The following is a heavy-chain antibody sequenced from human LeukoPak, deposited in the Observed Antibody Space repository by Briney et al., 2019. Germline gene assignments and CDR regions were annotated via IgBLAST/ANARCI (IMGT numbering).Heavy chain of an antibody. J-gene: IGHJ3*02. CDR3: AREIDPDAFDI. V-gene: IGHV3-30*03. CDR2: ISYDGSNK. Sequence: GGSLRLSCAASGFTFSSYGMHWVRQAPGKGLEWVAVISYDGSNKYYADSVKGRFTISRDNSKNTLYLQMNSLRSEDTAVYYCAREIDPDAFDIWGQGTMVTVSS. D-gene: IGHD2/OR15-2a*01. CDR1: GFTFSSYG.